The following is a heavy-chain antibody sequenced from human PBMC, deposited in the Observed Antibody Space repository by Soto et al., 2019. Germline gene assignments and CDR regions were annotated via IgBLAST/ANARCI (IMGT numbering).Heavy chain of an antibody. D-gene: IGHD1-1*01. Sequence: MLFCAACGLTFSNYNMNSVRQAPGKGLEWVASITDSGDYIFYADSVKGRFTVSSDSGQISLYMQMTSLRADDTAVYYCATDRQLIKDWFDPWGPGNPGHGLL. J-gene: IGHJ5*02. CDR2: ITDSGDYI. CDR1: GLTFSNYN. V-gene: IGHV3-21*01. CDR3: ATDRQLIKDWFDP.